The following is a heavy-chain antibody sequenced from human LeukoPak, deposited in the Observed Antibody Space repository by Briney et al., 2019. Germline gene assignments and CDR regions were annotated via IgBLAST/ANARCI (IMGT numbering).Heavy chain of an antibody. CDR2: IYYSGST. CDR1: GGSISSGDYY. V-gene: IGHV4-30-4*08. CDR3: ASRYYDTLTGYH. D-gene: IGHD3-9*01. J-gene: IGHJ5*02. Sequence: SETLSLTCTVSGGSISSGDYYWSWIRQPPGKGLEWIGYIYYSGSTYYNPSLKSRVTISVDTSKNQFSLKLSSVTAADTAVYYCASRYYDTLTGYHWGQGTLVTVSS.